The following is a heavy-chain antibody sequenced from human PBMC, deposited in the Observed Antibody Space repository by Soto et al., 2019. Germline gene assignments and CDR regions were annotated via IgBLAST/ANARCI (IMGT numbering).Heavy chain of an antibody. CDR2: IYCSGST. Sequence: SETLSLTCTVSGGSISSGGYYWSWIRQHPGKGLEWIGYIYCSGSTYYNPSLKSRVTISVDTSKNQFSLKLSSVTAADTAVYYCARVLGTAMVILRDNWFDPWGQGTLVTVSS. V-gene: IGHV4-31*03. D-gene: IGHD5-18*01. CDR1: GGSISSGGYY. CDR3: ARVLGTAMVILRDNWFDP. J-gene: IGHJ5*02.